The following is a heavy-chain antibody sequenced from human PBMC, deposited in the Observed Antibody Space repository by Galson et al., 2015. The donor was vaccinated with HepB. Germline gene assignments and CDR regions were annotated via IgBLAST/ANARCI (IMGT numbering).Heavy chain of an antibody. CDR2: ILPIRDIA. CDR1: GGTFSTYA. D-gene: IGHD2-2*01. V-gene: IGHV1-69*04. Sequence: SVKVSCKASGGTFSTYAVNWVRQAPGQGLEWMGRILPIRDIANYAQKFQGRVTITADKSTSTAYMELTNLRSEDTALYYCSRGAFPAANAPFDYWGQGTLVTVSS. CDR3: SRGAFPAANAPFDY. J-gene: IGHJ4*02.